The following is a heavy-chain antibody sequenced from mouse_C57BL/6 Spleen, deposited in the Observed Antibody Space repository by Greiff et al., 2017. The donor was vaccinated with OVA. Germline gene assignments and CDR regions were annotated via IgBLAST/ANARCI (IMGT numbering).Heavy chain of an antibody. CDR3: ARYWEDFDY. V-gene: IGHV1-4*01. CDR2: INPSSGYT. CDR1: GYTFTSYT. Sequence: QVQLKESGAELARPGASVKMSCKASGYTFTSYTMHWVKQRPGQGLEWIGYINPSSGYTKYNQKFKDKATLTADKSSSTAYMQLSSLTSEDSAVYYCARYWEDFDYWGQGTTLTVSS. D-gene: IGHD4-1*01. J-gene: IGHJ2*01.